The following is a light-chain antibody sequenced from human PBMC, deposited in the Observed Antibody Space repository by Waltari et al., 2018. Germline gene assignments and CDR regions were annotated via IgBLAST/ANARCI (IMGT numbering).Light chain of an antibody. J-gene: IGKJ5*01. CDR1: QSVSSSW. Sequence: EIVLTQSPGTLSLSPGERATLSCRASQSVSSSWLAWYQRKPGQAPRLLIYGASNRATGIPDRFSGSGSGTDFTLTISRLEPEDFAVYYCEQYGGSPITFGQGTRLEIK. CDR3: EQYGGSPIT. CDR2: GAS. V-gene: IGKV3-20*01.